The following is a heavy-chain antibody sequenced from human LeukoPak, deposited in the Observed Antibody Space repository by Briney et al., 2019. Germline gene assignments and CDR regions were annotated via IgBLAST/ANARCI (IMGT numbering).Heavy chain of an antibody. Sequence: GGSLRLSCAASGFTVSSNYMSWVRQAPGKGLEWVSFIYSGGSTYYAASVKGRFTISRYNSKNTLYLQMNSLRAEDTAVYHCARIRGGWYIDYWGQGTLVTVSS. CDR3: ARIRGGWYIDY. CDR2: IYSGGST. D-gene: IGHD3-10*01. J-gene: IGHJ4*02. CDR1: GFTVSSNY. V-gene: IGHV3-53*01.